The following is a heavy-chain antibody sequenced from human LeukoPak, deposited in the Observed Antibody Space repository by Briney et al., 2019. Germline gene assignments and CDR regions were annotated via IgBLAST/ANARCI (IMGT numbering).Heavy chain of an antibody. J-gene: IGHJ4*02. D-gene: IGHD3-10*01. CDR3: ARVGYYGSGTFGY. Sequence: ASVKVSCKASGYTFTVYHLHWVRQAPGQGLEWMGWISPDNGGTNYAQKFQGRVTMTRDPSSTTAYIEMTRLTSADTAVYYCARVGYYGSGTFGYWGQGAQVTVSS. V-gene: IGHV1-2*02. CDR1: GYTFTVYH. CDR2: ISPDNGGT.